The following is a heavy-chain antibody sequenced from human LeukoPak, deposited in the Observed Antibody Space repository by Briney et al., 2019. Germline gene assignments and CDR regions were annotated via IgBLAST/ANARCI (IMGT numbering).Heavy chain of an antibody. CDR1: GFTFSTYE. CDR2: ISNSGNTK. J-gene: IGHJ4*02. CDR3: ARSTYFDY. V-gene: IGHV3-48*03. Sequence: LPGGSLRRSCAASGFTFSTYEMNWVRQAPGKGLEWVSYISNSGNTKHYADSVKGRFTISRDNAKNSLYLQINSLTAEDTAVYYCARSTYFDYWGQGTLVAVSS.